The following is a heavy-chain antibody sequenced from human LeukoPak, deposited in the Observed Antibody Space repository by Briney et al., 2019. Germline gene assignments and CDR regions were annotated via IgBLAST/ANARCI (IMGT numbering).Heavy chain of an antibody. D-gene: IGHD3-22*01. J-gene: IGHJ4*02. Sequence: GGSLRLSCAASGFTFSSYSMSWVRQAPGKGLEWVSAISGSGGTAYYADSVKGRFTISRDNSKNTLYLQMNSLRAEDTAVYYCAKKGYYDGSGYYMYYFDHWGQGTLVTVSS. V-gene: IGHV3-23*01. CDR2: ISGSGGTA. CDR3: AKKGYYDGSGYYMYYFDH. CDR1: GFTFSSYS.